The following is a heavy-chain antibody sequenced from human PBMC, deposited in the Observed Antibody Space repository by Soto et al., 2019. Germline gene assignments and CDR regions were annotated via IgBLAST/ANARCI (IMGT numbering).Heavy chain of an antibody. CDR1: GYSFTSYW. Sequence: GESLKISCKGSGYSFTSYWISWVRQMPGKGLEWMGRIDPSDSYTNYSPSFQGHVTIPADKSISTAYLQWSSLKASDTAMYYCASARDRKQWLVFDYWGQGTLVTVSS. D-gene: IGHD6-19*01. V-gene: IGHV5-10-1*01. J-gene: IGHJ4*02. CDR3: ASARDRKQWLVFDY. CDR2: IDPSDSYT.